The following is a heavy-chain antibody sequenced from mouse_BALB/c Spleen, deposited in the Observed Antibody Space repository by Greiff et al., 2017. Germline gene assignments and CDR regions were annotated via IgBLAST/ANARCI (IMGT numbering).Heavy chain of an antibody. CDR3: ARSGGRAYFDY. CDR1: GFNIKDTY. V-gene: IGHV14-3*02. D-gene: IGHD3-1*01. CDR2: IDPANGNT. J-gene: IGHJ2*01. Sequence: EVMLVESGAELVKPGASVKLSCTASGFNIKDTYMHWVKQRPEQGLEWIGRIDPANGNTKYDPKFQGKATITADTSSNTAYLQLSSLTSEDTAVYYCARSGGRAYFDYWGQGTTLTVSS.